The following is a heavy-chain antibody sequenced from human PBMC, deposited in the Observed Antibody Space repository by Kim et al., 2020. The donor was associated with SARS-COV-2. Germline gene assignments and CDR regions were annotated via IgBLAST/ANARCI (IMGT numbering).Heavy chain of an antibody. V-gene: IGHV4-39*01. J-gene: IGHJ3*02. D-gene: IGHD2-21*02. Sequence: SETLSLTCTVSGGSISSSSYYWGWIRQPPGKGLEWIGSIYYSGSTYYNPSLKSRVTISVDTSKNQFSLKLSSVTAADTAVYYCARRVEYCGGDCFYAFDIWGQGTMVTVSS. CDR2: IYYSGST. CDR1: GGSISSSSYY. CDR3: ARRVEYCGGDCFYAFDI.